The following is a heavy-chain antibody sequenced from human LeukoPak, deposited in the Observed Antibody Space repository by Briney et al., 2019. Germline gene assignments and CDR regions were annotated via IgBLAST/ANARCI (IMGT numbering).Heavy chain of an antibody. D-gene: IGHD6-25*01. CDR3: ARSRYSSAYDY. CDR1: GDTFTSYA. Sequence: ASVRVSCKASGDTFTSYAMPWVREAPGQRLEWMGWINAGIGNTKYSQKFQGRVTITRDTSASTAYMELSSLRSEDTAGYYCARSRYSSAYDYWGQGTLVTVSS. V-gene: IGHV1-3*01. CDR2: INAGIGNT. J-gene: IGHJ4*02.